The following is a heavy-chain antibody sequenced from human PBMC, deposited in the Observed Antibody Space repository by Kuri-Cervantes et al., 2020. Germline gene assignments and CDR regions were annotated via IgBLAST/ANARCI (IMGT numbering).Heavy chain of an antibody. CDR2: IWYDGSNK. J-gene: IGHJ6*02. D-gene: IGHD1-14*01. V-gene: IGHV3-33*01. CDR3: ARLPPEGPWSYYGMDV. Sequence: GGSLRLSCAASGFTFSSYGMHWVRQAPGKGLEWVAVIWYDGSNKYYADSVKGRFTISRDNSKNSLYLQMNSLRAEDTAVYYCARLPPEGPWSYYGMDVWGQGTTVTVSS. CDR1: GFTFSSYG.